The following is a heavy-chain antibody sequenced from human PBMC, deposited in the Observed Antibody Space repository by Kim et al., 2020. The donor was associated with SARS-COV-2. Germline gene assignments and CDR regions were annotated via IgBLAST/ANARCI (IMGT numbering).Heavy chain of an antibody. CDR3: ALKGSFGSGY. CDR1: GVAFSNYA. J-gene: IGHJ4*02. V-gene: IGHV3-23*01. CDR2: VSGSGDKT. D-gene: IGHD3-3*01. Sequence: GGSLRLSCTVSGVAFSNYAMTWVRQVPEKGLEWVSAVSGSGDKTYYADSVKGRFTISRDNSKSTLYLQMNSLRAEDPAIYYCALKGSFGSGYGGQGTLVTVSS.